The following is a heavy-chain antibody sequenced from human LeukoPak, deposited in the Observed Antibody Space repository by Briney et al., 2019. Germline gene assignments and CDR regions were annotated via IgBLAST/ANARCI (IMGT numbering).Heavy chain of an antibody. Sequence: GGSLRLYCAASGFTFSTYGMHWVRQAPGKGLEWVAFIRNDADSVKGRFTISRDNSKNTLYLQMNSLRAEDTAVYYCAKTGSSSWGYFDYWGQGTLVTVSS. CDR3: AKTGSSSWGYFDY. D-gene: IGHD6-13*01. V-gene: IGHV3-30*02. CDR1: GFTFSTYG. CDR2: IRN. J-gene: IGHJ4*02.